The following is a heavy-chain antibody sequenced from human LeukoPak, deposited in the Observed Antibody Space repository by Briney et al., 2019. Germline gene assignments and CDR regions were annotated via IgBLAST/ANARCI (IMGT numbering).Heavy chain of an antibody. CDR2: MNPNSGNT. CDR1: GYTFTSYD. J-gene: IGHJ4*02. Sequence: GASVKVSCKASGYTFTSYDINWVRQATGQGLEWMGWMNPNSGNTGYAQKFQGRVTITRNTSISTAYMELSSLRSEDTAVYYCARGRENGYPIDYWGQGTLVTVSS. V-gene: IGHV1-8*03. CDR3: ARGRENGYPIDY. D-gene: IGHD5-18*01.